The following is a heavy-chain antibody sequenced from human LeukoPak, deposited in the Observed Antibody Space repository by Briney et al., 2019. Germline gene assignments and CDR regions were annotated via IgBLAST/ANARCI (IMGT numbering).Heavy chain of an antibody. CDR2: INSDGSST. CDR3: VRGAVLVTMMYAQLDY. J-gene: IGHJ4*02. V-gene: IGHV3-74*01. Sequence: GGSLRLSCAASGFTFSSYWMHWVRQAPGKGLVWVSRINSDGSSTSYADSVKGRFTISRDNAKNTLYLQMNSLRAEDTAVYYCVRGAVLVTMMYAQLDYWGQGALVTVSS. CDR1: GFTFSSYW. D-gene: IGHD3-3*02.